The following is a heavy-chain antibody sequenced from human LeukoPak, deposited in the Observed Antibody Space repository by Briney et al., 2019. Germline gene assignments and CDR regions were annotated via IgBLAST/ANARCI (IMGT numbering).Heavy chain of an antibody. V-gene: IGHV3-30*02. J-gene: IGHJ4*02. CDR1: GFTFSSNG. CDR3: AKDPWDY. CDR2: VHYDGSNK. Sequence: GGSLRLSCAASGFTFSSNGIHWVRQAPGKGPEWVAFVHYDGSNKYYADSVKGRFTVSRDNSKNTVYLEMNSLNSEDTAVYYCAKDPWDYWGQGTLVTVSS.